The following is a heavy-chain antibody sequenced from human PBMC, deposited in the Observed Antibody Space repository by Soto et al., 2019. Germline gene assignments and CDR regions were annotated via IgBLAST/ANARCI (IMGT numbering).Heavy chain of an antibody. V-gene: IGHV4-39*01. CDR1: GASISGSYYY. CDR3: ATSQQGYNWSYFDH. CDR2: VFYTGFT. D-gene: IGHD1-20*01. Sequence: SETLSLTCAVSGASISGSYYYWAWLRQSPGKGPEWIGSVFYTGFTSYNPSLESRVSVSVDTSKSQFSLKLSAVTAADTAVYYCATSQQGYNWSYFDHWGQGALVTVSP. J-gene: IGHJ4*02.